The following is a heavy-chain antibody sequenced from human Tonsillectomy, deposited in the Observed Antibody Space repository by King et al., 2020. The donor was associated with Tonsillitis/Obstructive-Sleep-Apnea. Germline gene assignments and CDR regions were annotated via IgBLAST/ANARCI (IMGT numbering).Heavy chain of an antibody. CDR2: IYPGDSDT. CDR3: ARPRITGTTSYAF. D-gene: IGHD1-20*01. J-gene: IGHJ4*02. Sequence: QLVQSGAEVKKAGESLKISCTGSGYSFSNYWIGWVRQMPGKGLEWMGIIYPGDSDTRYSPSFQGQVTISADRSISTTYLQWSSLKASDTAMYYCARPRITGTTSYAFWGQGTLVTVSS. V-gene: IGHV5-51*01. CDR1: GYSFSNYW.